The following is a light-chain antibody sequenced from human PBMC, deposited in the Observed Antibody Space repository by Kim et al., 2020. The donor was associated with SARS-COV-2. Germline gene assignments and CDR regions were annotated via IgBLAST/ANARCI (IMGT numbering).Light chain of an antibody. J-gene: IGLJ3*02. CDR3: QAWDSTWV. V-gene: IGLV3-1*01. CDR1: KLGDKY. CDR2: QDS. Sequence: SVSPAQTPSITCSGDKLGDKYACWYQQKPGQSPVLVIYQDSKRPSGIPERFSGSNSGNTATLTISGTQAMDEADYYCQAWDSTWVFGGGTQLTVL.